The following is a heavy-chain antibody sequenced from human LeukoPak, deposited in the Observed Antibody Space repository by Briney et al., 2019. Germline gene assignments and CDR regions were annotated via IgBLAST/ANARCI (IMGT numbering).Heavy chain of an antibody. CDR3: ARGRTMIVDDGWFDP. V-gene: IGHV4-34*01. D-gene: IGHD3-22*01. CDR2: INHSGST. J-gene: IGHJ5*02. CDR1: GGSFSGYY. Sequence: SETLSLTCAVYGGSFSGYYWSWIRQPPGKGLEWIGEINHSGSTNYNPSLKSRVTISVDTSKNQFSLKLSSVTAADTAVYYCARGRTMIVDDGWFDPWGQGTLVTVSS.